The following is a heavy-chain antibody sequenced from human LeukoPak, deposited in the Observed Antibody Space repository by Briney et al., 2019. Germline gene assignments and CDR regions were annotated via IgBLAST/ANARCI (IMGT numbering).Heavy chain of an antibody. D-gene: IGHD3-22*01. V-gene: IGHV4-59*01. CDR3: ARDQSYYDSSGYRGDYFDY. Sequence: SETLSVTCTVSGGSISSYYWSWIRQPPGKGLEWIGYIYYCGSTNYNPSLKSRVTISVDTSKNQFSLKLSSVTAADTAVYYCARDQSYYDSSGYRGDYFDYWGQGTLVPVSS. J-gene: IGHJ4*02. CDR1: GGSISSYY. CDR2: IYYCGST.